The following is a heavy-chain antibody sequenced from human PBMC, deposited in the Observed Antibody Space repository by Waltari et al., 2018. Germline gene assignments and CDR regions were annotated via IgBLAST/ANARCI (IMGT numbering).Heavy chain of an antibody. Sequence: EVQLVESGGDLIQPGGSLRLSCAASGFTVNSNYINWVRQSPGKGLEWVSVVYVTGNTDYADFVKGRFTTSRDNSKNTVDLQMDSLRVEDTAMYYCARRLVVAGTLDVFDLWGQGTRVIVSS. D-gene: IGHD2-15*01. CDR1: GFTVNSNY. V-gene: IGHV3-53*03. CDR2: VYVTGNT. J-gene: IGHJ3*01. CDR3: ARRLVVAGTLDVFDL.